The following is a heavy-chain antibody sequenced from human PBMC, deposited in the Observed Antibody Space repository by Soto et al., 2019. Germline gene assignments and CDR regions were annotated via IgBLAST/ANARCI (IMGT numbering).Heavy chain of an antibody. CDR2: IGPSGGST. CDR3: ARDSGHYYRSDAFDK. V-gene: IGHV1-46*01. CDR1: GYTFTASY. D-gene: IGHD1-26*01. Sequence: GASGKVSCKASGYTFTASYMHWVRQAPGQGLEWMGIIGPSGGSTSYSQKFQGRVTMTRDTSTSTVYMELNSLRSEDTAVFYCARDSGHYYRSDAFDKWGQGTMVTVSS. J-gene: IGHJ3*02.